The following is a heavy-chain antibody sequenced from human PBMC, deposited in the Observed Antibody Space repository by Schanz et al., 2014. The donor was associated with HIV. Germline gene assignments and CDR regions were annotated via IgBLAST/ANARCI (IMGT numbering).Heavy chain of an antibody. CDR1: GFNFNSYG. CDR2: TSNDGTKK. CDR3: TRGRFLERGGMDV. D-gene: IGHD3-3*01. Sequence: QVQLVESGGGVVQPGRSLRLSCVASGFNFNSYGMHWVRQAPGKGLEWVAVTSNDGTKKHYADSVKGRFTISRDNSNNTLYLQMNSLRAEDTAVYFCTRGRFLERGGMDVWGQGTAVTVSS. J-gene: IGHJ6*02. V-gene: IGHV3-30*03.